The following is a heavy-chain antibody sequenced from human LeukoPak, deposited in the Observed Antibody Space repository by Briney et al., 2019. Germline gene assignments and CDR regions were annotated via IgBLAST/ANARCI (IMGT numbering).Heavy chain of an antibody. CDR3: ARDHIVATMGYFDY. V-gene: IGHV4-39*07. J-gene: IGHJ4*02. CDR1: GGSISSSSYY. CDR2: IYYSGST. D-gene: IGHD5-12*01. Sequence: PSETLSLTCTVSGGSISSSSYYWGWIRQPPGKGLEWIGTIYYSGSTYYNPSLQSRVTISVDTSKNQFSLKLSSVTAADTAVYYCARDHIVATMGYFDYWGQGTLVTVSS.